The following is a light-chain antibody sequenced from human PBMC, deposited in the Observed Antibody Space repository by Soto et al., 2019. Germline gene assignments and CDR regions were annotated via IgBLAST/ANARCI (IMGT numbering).Light chain of an antibody. Sequence: QSVLTQPPSASETPGQTVSLSCSGSNSNIASNTVNWYQHLPGTAPKLLIYYNNQRPSGVPDRFSGSKSGTSASLAISGLQSQDESDHYCAAWDDTLISYVLGNGTKVTV. CDR2: YNN. CDR3: AAWDDTLISYV. CDR1: NSNIASNT. V-gene: IGLV1-44*01. J-gene: IGLJ1*01.